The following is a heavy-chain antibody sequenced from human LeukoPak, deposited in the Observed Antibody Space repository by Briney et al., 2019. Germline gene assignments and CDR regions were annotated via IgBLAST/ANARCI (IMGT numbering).Heavy chain of an antibody. J-gene: IGHJ6*02. V-gene: IGHV1-69*04. CDR1: GGTFSSYA. Sequence: SVKVYCKASGGTFSSYAISWVRQAPGQGLEWMGRIIPILGIANYAQKFQGRVTITADKSTSTAYMELSSLRSEDTAVYYCARDPSAIFGVVRPYYGMDVWGQGTTVTVSS. D-gene: IGHD3-3*01. CDR2: IIPILGIA. CDR3: ARDPSAIFGVVRPYYGMDV.